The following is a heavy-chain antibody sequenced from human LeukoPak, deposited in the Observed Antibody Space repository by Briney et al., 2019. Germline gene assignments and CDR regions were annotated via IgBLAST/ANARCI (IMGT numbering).Heavy chain of an antibody. J-gene: IGHJ5*02. CDR2: IYYSGTT. V-gene: IGHV4-4*02. Sequence: PSGTLSLTCAVSGGSISSSNWWSWVRQPPGGGLEWIGSIYYSGTTYYKSSLKSRVTISIERSKNHFSLNLNSLTAADTAVYYCARVYSSTHNWFDTWGQGTQVTVSS. CDR3: ARVYSSTHNWFDT. CDR1: GGSISSSNW. D-gene: IGHD2-2*01.